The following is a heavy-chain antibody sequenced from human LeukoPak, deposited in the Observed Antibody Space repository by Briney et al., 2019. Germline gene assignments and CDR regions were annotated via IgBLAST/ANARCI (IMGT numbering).Heavy chain of an antibody. D-gene: IGHD6-19*01. J-gene: IGHJ4*02. Sequence: PGGSLRLSCAASRFTFSSYAMHWVRQAPGKGLEWVAVISFDGSNKYYADSVKGRFTISGDNSKNTLFLQMNSLRVEDTAVYYCAKGFAASGWLWFFDYWGQGTLVTVSS. CDR2: ISFDGSNK. CDR1: RFTFSSYA. V-gene: IGHV3-30*18. CDR3: AKGFAASGWLWFFDY.